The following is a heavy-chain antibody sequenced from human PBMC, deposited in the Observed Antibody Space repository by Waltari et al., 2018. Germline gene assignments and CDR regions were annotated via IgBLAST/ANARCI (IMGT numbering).Heavy chain of an antibody. V-gene: IGHV3-7*01. CDR3: AKSRGFEY. Sequence: EVQLVESGGGLVQLGGSLRLACGASGFTFSRYWMSWVRQTPGKGLEWVANINYDGSQKYYVDSVKGRFTISRDNAKNSVYLQMNRLRVEDTAVYYCAKSRGFEYWGQGTLITVSS. J-gene: IGHJ4*02. D-gene: IGHD2-2*01. CDR1: GFTFSRYW. CDR2: INYDGSQK.